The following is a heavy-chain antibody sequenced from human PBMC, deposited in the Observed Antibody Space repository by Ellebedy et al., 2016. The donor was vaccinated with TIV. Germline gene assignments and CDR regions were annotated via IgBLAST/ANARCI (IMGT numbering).Heavy chain of an antibody. CDR2: ISHSGGA. CDR3: ARGIGYFGSRSRWFDT. V-gene: IGHV4-34*01. CDR1: GEPLSGFH. Sequence: MPSETLSLTCEVFGEPLSGFHWTRIRQSTVRGLEWIGEISHSGGAQYNPSLESRLTISLDTSKKQMSLTLTSVTAADTANYYCARGIGYFGSRSRWFDTWGQGSLVTVSS. J-gene: IGHJ5*02. D-gene: IGHD3-10*01.